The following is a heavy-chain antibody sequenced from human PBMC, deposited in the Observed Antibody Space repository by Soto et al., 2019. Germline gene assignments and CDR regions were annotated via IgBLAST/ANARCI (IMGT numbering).Heavy chain of an antibody. CDR1: GFIFSNYG. Sequence: QVQLVQSGGGVVQPGRSLRLSCAASGFIFSNYGMHWVRQAPGKGLVWVAVISHNGKVQYYADSVKGRFTISRDNSKNTPYLQMNSLRADDTAAYYCAKECTARVSHMLDMWGQGTMVTVSS. CDR3: AKECTARVSHMLDM. D-gene: IGHD5-18*01. V-gene: IGHV3-30*18. CDR2: ISHNGKVQ. J-gene: IGHJ3*02.